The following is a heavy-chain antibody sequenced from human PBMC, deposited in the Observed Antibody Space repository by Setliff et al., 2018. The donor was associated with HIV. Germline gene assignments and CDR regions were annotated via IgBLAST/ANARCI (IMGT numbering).Heavy chain of an antibody. CDR2: IYYSGGT. Sequence: PSETLSLTCTVSGGSITPHYWSWIRQPPGKGLEWIGLIYYSGGTNYSPSLKSRVTISVDSSKNQSSLKLTSVTAADAAIYYCARQFPPYHSGAHYSDLWSQGTLVT. V-gene: IGHV4-59*11. CDR1: GGSITPHY. D-gene: IGHD6-19*01. J-gene: IGHJ5*02. CDR3: ARQFPPYHSGAHYSDL.